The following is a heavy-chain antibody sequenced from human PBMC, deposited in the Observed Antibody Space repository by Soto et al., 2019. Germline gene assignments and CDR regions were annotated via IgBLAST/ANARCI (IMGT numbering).Heavy chain of an antibody. CDR1: GFTFSSYA. CDR2: ISGSGGST. V-gene: IGHV3-23*01. J-gene: IGHJ1*01. D-gene: IGHD3-22*01. CDR3: AKVCYDSSGYYHSNPRYFQH. Sequence: EVQLLESGGGLVQPGGSLRLSCAASGFTFSSYAMSWVRQAPGKGLEWVSAISGSGGSTYYADSVKGRFTISRDNSKNTLYLQMNSLRAEDTAVYYCAKVCYDSSGYYHSNPRYFQHWGQGTLVTVSS.